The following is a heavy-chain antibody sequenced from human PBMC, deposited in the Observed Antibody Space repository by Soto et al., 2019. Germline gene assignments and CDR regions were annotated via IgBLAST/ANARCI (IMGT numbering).Heavy chain of an antibody. J-gene: IGHJ2*01. V-gene: IGHV1-18*01. Sequence: QVQLVQSGAEVKKPGASVKVSCKASGYTFTSYGISWVRQAPGQGLEWMGWISAYNGNTNYAQKLQGRVTMTTDTSTSTAYMELRCLRSDDTAVYCCARGIRYIAAVYDWYFDLWGRGTLVTVSS. CDR3: ARGIRYIAAVYDWYFDL. CDR1: GYTFTSYG. D-gene: IGHD6-13*01. CDR2: ISAYNGNT.